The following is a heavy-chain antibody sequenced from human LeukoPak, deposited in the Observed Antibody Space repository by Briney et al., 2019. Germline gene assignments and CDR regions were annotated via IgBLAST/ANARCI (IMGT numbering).Heavy chain of an antibody. Sequence: GGSLRLSCAASGFTFDDYGMSWVRQAPGKGLEWVSGINWNGGSTGYADSVKGRFTISRDNAKNSLYLQMNSLRAEDTALYYCARDGRGRYFDWLYSYYYYYYMDVWGKGTTVTVSS. D-gene: IGHD3-9*01. V-gene: IGHV3-20*04. CDR1: GFTFDDYG. CDR3: ARDGRGRYFDWLYSYYYYYYMDV. J-gene: IGHJ6*03. CDR2: INWNGGST.